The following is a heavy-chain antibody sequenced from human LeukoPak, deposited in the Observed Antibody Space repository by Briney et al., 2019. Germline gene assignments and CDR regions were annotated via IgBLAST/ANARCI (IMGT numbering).Heavy chain of an antibody. CDR3: ARDAGGRTQREGWFDP. D-gene: IGHD1-26*01. CDR2: ISSGGMWI. V-gene: IGHV3-21*01. J-gene: IGHJ5*02. Sequence: GGSLRFSCAASGFTFSSYSMNWVRQAPGKGLEWVSSISSGGMWIYYADSLKGRFTISRDNAKNSLYLQMKSLRVEDTAVYYCARDAGGRTQREGWFDPWGQGTLVTVSS. CDR1: GFTFSSYS.